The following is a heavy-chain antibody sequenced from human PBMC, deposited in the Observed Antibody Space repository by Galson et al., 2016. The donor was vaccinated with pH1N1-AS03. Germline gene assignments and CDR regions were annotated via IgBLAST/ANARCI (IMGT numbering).Heavy chain of an antibody. J-gene: IGHJ4*02. CDR1: GFNFTSHW. Sequence: QSGAEVKKPGESLRISCKGSGFNFTSHWISWVRQMPGKGLEWMGRIDPSDSYTNYSPSFKGHVTISGDKSINTAYLQWSSLKASYTAMYYCARLNYYDSSAYPGVHYWGQGTLVTVSS. CDR3: ARLNYYDSSAYPGVHY. CDR2: IDPSDSYT. V-gene: IGHV5-10-1*01. D-gene: IGHD3-22*01.